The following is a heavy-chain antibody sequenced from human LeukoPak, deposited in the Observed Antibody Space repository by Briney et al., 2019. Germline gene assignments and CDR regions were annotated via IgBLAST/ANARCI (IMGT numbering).Heavy chain of an antibody. Sequence: GGSLRLSCAASGFTLSSYGMHWVRQAPGKGLEWVAFIRYDGSNKYYADSVKGRFTISRDNSKNTLYLQMNSPRAEDTAVYYCAKDAPPYCSSTSCFGYWGQGTLVTVSS. CDR2: IRYDGSNK. D-gene: IGHD2-2*01. CDR3: AKDAPPYCSSTSCFGY. V-gene: IGHV3-30*02. CDR1: GFTLSSYG. J-gene: IGHJ4*02.